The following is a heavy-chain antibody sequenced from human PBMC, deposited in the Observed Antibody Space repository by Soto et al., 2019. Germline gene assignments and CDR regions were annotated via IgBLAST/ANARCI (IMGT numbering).Heavy chain of an antibody. D-gene: IGHD1-26*01. CDR2: IYYSGTT. Sequence: QVQLQESGPGLVKPSDTLSLTCAVSGYSISSSNWWGWIRQPPGKGLEWIGDIYYSGTTYYNPSLKXRXTXSXXADMHQSSLKLTSVTAVDTAVYYCARRKIQGPTAYWSQGTLVTVSS. CDR1: GYSISSSNW. J-gene: IGHJ4*02. CDR3: ARRKIQGPTAY. V-gene: IGHV4-28*01.